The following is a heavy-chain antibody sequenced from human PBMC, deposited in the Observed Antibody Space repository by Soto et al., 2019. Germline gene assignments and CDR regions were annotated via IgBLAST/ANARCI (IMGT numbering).Heavy chain of an antibody. CDR2: IYYSGST. D-gene: IGHD4-4*01. J-gene: IGHJ6*02. Sequence: SDTLSLTCTVFGGSIRSYCWSWIRKPPGKGLEWIGYIYYSGSTYYNPSLKSRVTISVDTSKNQFSLKLSSVTAADTAVYYCARDVGYSNTPYYYYGMDVWGQGTTVTVSS. V-gene: IGHV4-59*12. CDR3: ARDVGYSNTPYYYYGMDV. CDR1: GGSIRSYC.